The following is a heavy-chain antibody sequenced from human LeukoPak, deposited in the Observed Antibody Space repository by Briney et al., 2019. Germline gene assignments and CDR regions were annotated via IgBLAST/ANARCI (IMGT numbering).Heavy chain of an antibody. CDR1: GFTVSSNY. CDR2: IYSAGST. CDR3: ARALRRVVGPNWFDP. D-gene: IGHD2-15*01. J-gene: IGHJ5*02. Sequence: GGSLRLSCAASGFTVSSNYMSWVRQAPGKGLEWISVIYSAGSTYYADSVKGRFTISGDNSKNTLFLQMNSLRAEDTAVYYCARALRRVVGPNWFDPWGQGTLVTVSS. V-gene: IGHV3-66*02.